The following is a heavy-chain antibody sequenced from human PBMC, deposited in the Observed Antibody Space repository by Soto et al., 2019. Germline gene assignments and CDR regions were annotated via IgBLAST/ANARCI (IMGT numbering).Heavy chain of an antibody. D-gene: IGHD3-10*01. Sequence: QVKLVESGGDVVQPGTSLRLSCVTSGFRFSSYPLHWVRQAPGKGLEWVAVISYDGSDQYYADSVKGRFTISRDNPKSTLYLHVRSLRPEDTAVYFCARTFDMVSYYFDSWGQGTLLTVSS. CDR2: ISYDGSDQ. CDR1: GFRFSSYP. J-gene: IGHJ4*02. V-gene: IGHV3-30-3*01. CDR3: ARTFDMVSYYFDS.